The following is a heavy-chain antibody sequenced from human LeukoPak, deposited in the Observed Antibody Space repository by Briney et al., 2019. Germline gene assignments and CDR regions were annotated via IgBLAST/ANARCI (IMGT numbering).Heavy chain of an antibody. V-gene: IGHV3-30-3*01. Sequence: PGGSLRLSCAASGFTFSSYAMSWVRQAPGKGLEWVAVISKDGSNKYYTDSVKGRFTISRDNSKNTLYLQMNSLGAEDTAVFYCARDAFQTSGTYMDYWGQGILVTVSS. CDR2: ISKDGSNK. D-gene: IGHD3-10*01. CDR1: GFTFSSYA. J-gene: IGHJ4*02. CDR3: ARDAFQTSGTYMDY.